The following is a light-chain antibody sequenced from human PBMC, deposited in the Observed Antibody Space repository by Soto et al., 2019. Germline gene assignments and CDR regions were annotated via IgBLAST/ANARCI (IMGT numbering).Light chain of an antibody. CDR1: QSSLNK. J-gene: IGKJ4*01. CDR3: QQYDSWPPT. V-gene: IGKV3-15*01. CDR2: GAS. Sequence: ESVMTQSPATVSVSPGEIATLSCRASQSSLNKLAWYQQRPGQAPTLLSYGASSRATGGPATFRGSGSGTEFTLTINGLQSEDFALYWCQQYDSWPPTFGGGTKVEIK.